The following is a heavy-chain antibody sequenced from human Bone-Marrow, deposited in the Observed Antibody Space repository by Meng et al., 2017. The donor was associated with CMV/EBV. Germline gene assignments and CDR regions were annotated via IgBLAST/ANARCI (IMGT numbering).Heavy chain of an antibody. D-gene: IGHD2-2*02. V-gene: IGHV1-18*01. CDR3: ARDLKEDCSSTSCYRGYYYYGMDV. CDR1: GGTFSSYT. CDR2: ISAYNGNT. Sequence: ASVKVSCKASGGTFSSYTISWVRQAPGQGLEWMGWISAYNGNTNYAQKLQGRVTMTTDTSASTAYMELRSLRSDDTAVYYCARDLKEDCSSTSCYRGYYYYGMDVWGQGTTVTVSS. J-gene: IGHJ6*02.